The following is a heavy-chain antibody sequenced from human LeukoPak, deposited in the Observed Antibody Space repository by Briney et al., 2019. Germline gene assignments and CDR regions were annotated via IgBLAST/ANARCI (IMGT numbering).Heavy chain of an antibody. CDR2: IKQDGSEK. CDR3: ARVMGDTAMVSSWFDP. D-gene: IGHD5-18*01. V-gene: IGHV3-7*01. CDR1: GFAFSRYW. J-gene: IGHJ5*02. Sequence: GGSLRLSCAASGFAFSRYWMSWVRQAPGKGLEWVANIKQDGSEKYYVDSVKGRFTIFRDNDKNSLYRQMNSLRAEDTAVYYCARVMGDTAMVSSWFDPWRQGTLVTVSS.